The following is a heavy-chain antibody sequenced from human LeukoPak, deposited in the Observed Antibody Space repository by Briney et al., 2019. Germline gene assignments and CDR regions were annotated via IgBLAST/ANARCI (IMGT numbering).Heavy chain of an antibody. D-gene: IGHD1-1*01. J-gene: IGHJ6*02. CDR2: FNPSGGST. Sequence: GASVKVSCKASGYTFTSYYMHWVRQATGQGLEWMGRFNPSGGSTGYAQKFQGRVTMTRDTSTSTAYMELSSLRSEDTAVYYCARLLFTTGTTGYYSGMDVWGQGTTVTVSS. CDR3: ARLLFTTGTTGYYSGMDV. CDR1: GYTFTSYY. V-gene: IGHV1-46*01.